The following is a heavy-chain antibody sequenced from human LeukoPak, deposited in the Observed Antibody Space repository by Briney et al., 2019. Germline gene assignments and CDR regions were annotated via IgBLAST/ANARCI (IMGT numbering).Heavy chain of an antibody. CDR3: AKDHGRDMDYYRYGMDV. V-gene: IGHV3-23*01. CDR2: ISGSGGST. J-gene: IGHJ6*02. Sequence: PGGSLRLSCAASGFTFSSYAMSWVRQAPGKGLEWVSAISGSGGSTYYADSVKGRFTISRDNSKNTLYLQMNSLRPEDTAVYYCAKDHGRDMDYYRYGMDVWGQGTTVTVSS. CDR1: GFTFSSYA. D-gene: IGHD2-21*02.